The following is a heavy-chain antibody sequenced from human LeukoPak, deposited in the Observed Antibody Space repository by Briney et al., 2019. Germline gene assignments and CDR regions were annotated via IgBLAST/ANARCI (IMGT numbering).Heavy chain of an antibody. CDR2: ISSSSGYT. J-gene: IGHJ2*01. CDR1: GFTFSSYS. V-gene: IGHV3-21*01. Sequence: PGGSLRLSCAASGFTFSSYSMNWVRQAPGKGLEWVSSISSSSGYTYYADSVKGRFTISRDNAKNSLYLQMNSLRAEDTAVYYCAVAGLSYWYFDLWGRGTLVTVSS. D-gene: IGHD6-19*01. CDR3: AVAGLSYWYFDL.